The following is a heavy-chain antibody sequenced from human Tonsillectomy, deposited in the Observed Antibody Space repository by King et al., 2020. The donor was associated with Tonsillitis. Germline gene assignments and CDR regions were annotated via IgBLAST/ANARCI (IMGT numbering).Heavy chain of an antibody. CDR2: ISGTGSTT. J-gene: IGHJ6*02. D-gene: IGHD5-18*01. CDR3: AKDREYTYGVERASYGMDV. Sequence: VQLVESGGGLVQPGGSLRLSCAAPGLTFSTYAMSWVRQAPGKGLEWVSGISGTGSTTYYTGSVKGRFTIPRDNAKNMLYLQMNSLRAEDTAVYYCAKDREYTYGVERASYGMDVWGQGTTVTVSS. CDR1: GLTFSTYA. V-gene: IGHV3-23*04.